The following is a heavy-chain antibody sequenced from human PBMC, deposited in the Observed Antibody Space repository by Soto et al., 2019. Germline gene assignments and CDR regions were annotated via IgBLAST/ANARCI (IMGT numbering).Heavy chain of an antibody. V-gene: IGHV3-30-3*01. D-gene: IGHD5-12*01. J-gene: IGHJ4*02. Sequence: PGGSLRLSCAASGFTFSSYAMHWVRQAPGKGLEWVAVISYDGSNKYYADSVKGRFTISRVNSKNTLYLQMNSLRAEDTAVHYCARDGAGMATITQFDYWGQGTLVTVSS. CDR1: GFTFSSYA. CDR3: ARDGAGMATITQFDY. CDR2: ISYDGSNK.